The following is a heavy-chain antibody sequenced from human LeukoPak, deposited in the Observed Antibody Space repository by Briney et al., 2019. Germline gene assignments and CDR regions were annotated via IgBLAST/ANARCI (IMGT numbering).Heavy chain of an antibody. V-gene: IGHV1-69*04. CDR2: IIPILGIA. J-gene: IGHJ4*02. CDR3: ARDTRRYSSSYYT. Sequence: ASVKVSCKASGGTFSSYAISWVRQAPGQGLEWMGRIIPILGIANYAQKFQGRVTITADKSTSTAYMELSSLRSEDTAVYYCARDTRRYSSSYYTWGQGTLVTVSS. CDR1: GGTFSSYA. D-gene: IGHD6-6*01.